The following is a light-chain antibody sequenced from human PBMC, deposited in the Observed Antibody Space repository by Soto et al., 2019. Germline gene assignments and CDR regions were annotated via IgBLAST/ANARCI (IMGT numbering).Light chain of an antibody. Sequence: EVVLTQSPGTLCLSPGERATLSCRASLGLGNYLALYQQKPGQAPRLLIYDSSKRATGIPDRFSGSGSGTDFTLTISGLEPEDSAVYHCQQYDWAPTTFGQGTRLEIK. J-gene: IGKJ5*01. CDR2: DSS. CDR1: LGLGNY. CDR3: QQYDWAPTT. V-gene: IGKV3-20*01.